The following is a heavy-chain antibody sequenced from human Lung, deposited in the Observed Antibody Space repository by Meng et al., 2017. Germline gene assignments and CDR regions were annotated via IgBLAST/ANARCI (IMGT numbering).Heavy chain of an antibody. CDR3: ARGQKGYFDL. V-gene: IGHV4-30-4*01. CDR1: GGSISSSNYY. Sequence: QAELPGAGPGLLKPSKTRSLTGPVSGGSISSSNYYWSWIRQPPGKGLEWSGHIYNSGSTYYNPSLKSRITISVDTSKNQFSLKLSSVTAADTAGYYCARGQKGYFDLWGRGTLVTVSS. CDR2: IYNSGST. J-gene: IGHJ2*01.